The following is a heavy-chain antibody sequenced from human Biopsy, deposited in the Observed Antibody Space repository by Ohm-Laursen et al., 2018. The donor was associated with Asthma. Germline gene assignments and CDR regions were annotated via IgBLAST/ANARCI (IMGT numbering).Heavy chain of an antibody. CDR1: GGSISSFY. CDR3: VRAVRNEQWLAPFDY. D-gene: IGHD6-19*01. Sequence: SETLSLTCSVYGGSISSFYWSWIRQSPEKGLEWMGYVYWTGSTNYNPSLKSRITMSVDTSKNPMFLGLTSVTAADTAIYYCVRAVRNEQWLAPFDYWGQGKPVTVSS. J-gene: IGHJ4*02. V-gene: IGHV4-59*01. CDR2: VYWTGST.